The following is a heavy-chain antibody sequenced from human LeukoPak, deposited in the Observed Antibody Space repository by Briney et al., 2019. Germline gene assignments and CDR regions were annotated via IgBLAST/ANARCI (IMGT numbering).Heavy chain of an antibody. J-gene: IGHJ4*02. V-gene: IGHV3-7*01. D-gene: IGHD3-22*01. CDR1: GFTFSSYW. CDR3: ATSHDSSGNN. CDR2: INQDGGAK. Sequence: GGSLRLSCAASGFTFSSYWMAWVRQAPGKGLEWVGNINQDGGAKFSVDSVKGRSTISRDNARNSLYLQMNNLRVEDTGIYYCATSHDSSGNNWGQGTLVTVSS.